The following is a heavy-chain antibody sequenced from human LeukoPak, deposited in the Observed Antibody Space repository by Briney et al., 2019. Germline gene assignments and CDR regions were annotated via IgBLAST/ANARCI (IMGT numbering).Heavy chain of an antibody. V-gene: IGHV1-69-2*01. D-gene: IGHD1-26*01. CDR1: GYTFTDYY. CDR3: ATAVHSSGSYYFDY. CDR2: VDPEDGET. J-gene: IGHJ4*02. Sequence: ASVKVSCKVSGYTFTDYYMHWVQQAPGKGLEWMGLVDPEDGETIYAEKFQGRVTITADTSTDTAYMELSCLRSEDTAVYYCATAVHSSGSYYFDYWGQGTLVTVSS.